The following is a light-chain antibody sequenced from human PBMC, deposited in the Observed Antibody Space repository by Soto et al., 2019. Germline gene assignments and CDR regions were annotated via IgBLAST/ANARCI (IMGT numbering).Light chain of an antibody. CDR2: DNS. CDR1: NIGRKG. J-gene: IGLJ1*01. V-gene: IGLV3-21*02. Sequence: SYELTQPPSVSVAPGQTARITCGGKNIGRKGVHWYQQKPGQAPVLVVYDNSDRPSGIPERLSGSNSGNTATLTISRVEAGDEADYYCQVWDTGSDLLYVFGPGTNVTVL. CDR3: QVWDTGSDLLYV.